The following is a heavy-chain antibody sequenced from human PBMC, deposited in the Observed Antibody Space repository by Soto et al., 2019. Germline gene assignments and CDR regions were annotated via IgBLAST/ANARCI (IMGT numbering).Heavy chain of an antibody. CDR2: IYDSGRT. D-gene: IGHD2-2*01. CDR3: ARLGRYQMGIFDH. Sequence: QVQLQESGPGLVKPSETLSLTCTVSGGSISSYYWSWIRQPPGKGLEYIGYIYDSGRTNYNPSLKSRVTISVNTSKNHFSLKLSSVTAAHAALYYCARLGRYQMGIFDHWGQGTLVTVSS. CDR1: GGSISSYY. V-gene: IGHV4-59*08. J-gene: IGHJ4*02.